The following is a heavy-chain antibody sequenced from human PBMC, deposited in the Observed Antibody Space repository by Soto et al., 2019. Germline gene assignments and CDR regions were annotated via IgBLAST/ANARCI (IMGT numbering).Heavy chain of an antibody. CDR2: INADSGIT. CDR3: ARVVIRGVQFAY. D-gene: IGHD3-10*01. V-gene: IGHV1-3*01. Sequence: ASVKGSCKTSGYTFTTYVIHWGRQAPGQRLEWMAWINADSGITKSSQEFRDRVTFTRDTSANTVYMEMSSLRSEDTAMYSCARVVIRGVQFAYWGHGTLVTVSS. CDR1: GYTFTTYV. J-gene: IGHJ4*03.